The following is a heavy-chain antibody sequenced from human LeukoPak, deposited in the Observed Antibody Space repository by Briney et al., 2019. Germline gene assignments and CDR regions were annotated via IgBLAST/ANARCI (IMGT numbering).Heavy chain of an antibody. D-gene: IGHD3-10*01. CDR1: GSTFSSYS. V-gene: IGHV3-21*01. CDR3: ARQYGSGSSCDY. CDR2: ISSSSSYI. Sequence: PGGSLRLSCAASGSTFSSYSMNWVRQAPGKGLEWVSSISSSSSYIYYADSVKGRFTISRDNAKNSLYLQMNSLRAEDTAVYYCARQYGSGSSCDYWGQGTLVTVSS. J-gene: IGHJ4*02.